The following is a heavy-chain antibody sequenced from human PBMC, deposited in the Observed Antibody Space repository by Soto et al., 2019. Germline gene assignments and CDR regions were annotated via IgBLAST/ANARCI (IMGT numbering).Heavy chain of an antibody. Sequence: DVQLLESGGGMVQPGGSLRLSCAASGFTFRSYAMSWVRQAPGKGLEWVSGISGSGISPHYADSVKGRFTVSRDNSRNMLYLQMISLRAEDTAVYNCPKEPVGPDWYFDLWGRGTLVTVSS. J-gene: IGHJ2*01. CDR3: PKEPVGPDWYFDL. CDR1: GFTFRSYA. V-gene: IGHV3-23*01. CDR2: ISGSGISP.